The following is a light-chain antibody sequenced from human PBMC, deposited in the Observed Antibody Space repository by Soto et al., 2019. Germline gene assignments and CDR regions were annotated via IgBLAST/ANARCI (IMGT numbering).Light chain of an antibody. CDR3: QQYDNLLLFT. CDR2: DAS. V-gene: IGKV1-33*01. CDR1: QDISNY. Sequence: DIQMTQSPSSLSASVGDRVTITCQASQDISNYLNWYQQKPGKAPKLLIYDASNLETGVPSRFSRSGSGTDFTLTISSLQPEDIATYYCQQYDNLLLFTFGPGTKVDIK. J-gene: IGKJ3*01.